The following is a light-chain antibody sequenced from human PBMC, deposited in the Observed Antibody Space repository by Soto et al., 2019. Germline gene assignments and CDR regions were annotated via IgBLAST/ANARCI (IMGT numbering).Light chain of an antibody. CDR3: AAWDDSLSGRV. J-gene: IGLJ1*01. CDR2: RNN. Sequence: QSVLTQPPSASGTPGQRVTISCSGSSSNIGSNYVYWYQQLPGTAPKLLIYRNNQRPSGVPDQFSGSKSGTSASLAISGLRSEDEADYYCAAWDDSLSGRVFGTGTKLNVL. CDR1: SSNIGSNY. V-gene: IGLV1-47*01.